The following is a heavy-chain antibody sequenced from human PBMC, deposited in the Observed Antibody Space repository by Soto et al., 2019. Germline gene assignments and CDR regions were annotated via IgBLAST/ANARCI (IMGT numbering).Heavy chain of an antibody. J-gene: IGHJ6*02. D-gene: IGHD3-10*01. CDR2: ISYDGSNK. CDR1: GSTFSSYG. V-gene: IGHV3-30*18. Sequence: GGSLRLSCTASGSTFSSYGMHWVRQAPDKGLEWVAVISYDGSNKYYADSVKGRFTISRDNSKNTLYLQMNSLRAEDTAVYYCAKDADGSGSYLYYYYYYGMDVWGQGTTVTVSS. CDR3: AKDADGSGSYLYYYYYYGMDV.